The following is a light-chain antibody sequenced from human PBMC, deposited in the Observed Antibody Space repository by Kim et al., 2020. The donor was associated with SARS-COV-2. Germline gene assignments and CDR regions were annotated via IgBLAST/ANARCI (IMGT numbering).Light chain of an antibody. CDR1: SLRSYY. J-gene: IGLJ3*02. CDR2: GKN. V-gene: IGLV3-19*01. Sequence: SSELTQDPAVSVALGQTVRITCQGDSLRSYYASWYQQKPGQAPLLVIYGKNNRPSGIPDRFSGSSSGNTASLTITGAQAEDEADYYCNSRDSRGNHWVFG. CDR3: NSRDSRGNHWV.